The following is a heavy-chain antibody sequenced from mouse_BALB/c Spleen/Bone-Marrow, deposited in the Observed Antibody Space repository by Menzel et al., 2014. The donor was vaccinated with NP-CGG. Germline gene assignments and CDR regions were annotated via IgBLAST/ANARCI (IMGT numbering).Heavy chain of an antibody. J-gene: IGHJ4*01. CDR3: ARHGYYGSRAMDY. CDR2: ISNGGST. CDR1: GFTFSSYT. D-gene: IGHD1-1*01. Sequence: EVKLMESGGGLVQPGGSLKLSCAASGFTFSSYTMSWVRQTPEKRLEWVAYISNGGSTYYPDTVKGRFTISRDNAKNTLYLQMSSLKSEDTAMYYCARHGYYGSRAMDYWGQGTSVSVSS. V-gene: IGHV5-12-2*01.